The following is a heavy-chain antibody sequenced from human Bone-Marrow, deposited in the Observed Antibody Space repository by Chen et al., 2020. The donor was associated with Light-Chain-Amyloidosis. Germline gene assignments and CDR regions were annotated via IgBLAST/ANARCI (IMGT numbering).Heavy chain of an antibody. CDR3: ARRRDGYNFDY. J-gene: IGHJ4*02. Sequence: EVQLEQSGPEVKKPGESLKISRKGSGYTIPNYWIGWVRQMPGKGLEWMGVIYPDDSDARYSPSFEGQVTISADKSITTAYLQWRSLKASDTAMYYCARRRDGYNFDYWGQGTLVTVSS. CDR2: IYPDDSDA. D-gene: IGHD5-12*01. CDR1: GYTIPNYW. V-gene: IGHV5-51*01.